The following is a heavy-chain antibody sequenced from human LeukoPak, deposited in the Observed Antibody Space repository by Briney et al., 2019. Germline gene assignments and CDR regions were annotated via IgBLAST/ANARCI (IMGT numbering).Heavy chain of an antibody. CDR2: INPSGGRT. CDR1: GYTFTSYY. D-gene: IGHD6-19*01. J-gene: IGHJ4*02. V-gene: IGHV1-46*01. Sequence: ASVKVSCKASGYTFTSYYMHWVRQAPAQGLEWMGIINPSGGRTSYAQKFQGRVTMTRDTSTSTAYMELSSLRSEDTAVYYCATRVGLVLLYWGQGTLVTVSS. CDR3: ATRVGLVLLY.